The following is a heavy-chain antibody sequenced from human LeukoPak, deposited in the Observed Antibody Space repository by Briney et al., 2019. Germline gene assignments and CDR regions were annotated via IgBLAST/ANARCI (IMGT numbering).Heavy chain of an antibody. D-gene: IGHD3-9*01. CDR1: GFSFSVYQ. V-gene: IGHV1-2*02. CDR3: ATSRGDILTGSIAFDI. CDR2: INPNSGGT. J-gene: IGHJ3*02. Sequence: RASVKVSCKGVGFSFSVYQLHWVRQAPGQGLEWMGWINPNSGGTKYAQKFQGRVTMTSDTSISTAYMELSRLGSDDMAVYYCATSRGDILTGSIAFDIWGQGTMVTVSS.